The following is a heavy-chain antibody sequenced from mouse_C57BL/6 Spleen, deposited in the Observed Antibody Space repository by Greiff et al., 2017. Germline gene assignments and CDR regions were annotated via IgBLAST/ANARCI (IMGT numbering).Heavy chain of an antibody. CDR2: INPNNGGT. V-gene: IGHV1-22*01. J-gene: IGHJ1*03. CDR3: AGEGLYGYGGGYFEV. Sequence: VHVKQSGPELVKPGASVKMSCKASGYTFTDYNMHWVKQSHGKSLEWIGYINPNNGGTSYNQKFKGKATLTVNKSSSTAYMELRSLTSEDSAVYYWAGEGLYGYGGGYFEVWGTGTTVTVSS. CDR1: GYTFTDYN. D-gene: IGHD2-2*01.